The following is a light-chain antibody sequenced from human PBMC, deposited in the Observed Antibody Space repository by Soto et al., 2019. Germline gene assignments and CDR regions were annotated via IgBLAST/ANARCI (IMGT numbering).Light chain of an antibody. V-gene: IGKV1-5*03. Sequence: DIQMTQSPSTLSASVGDRVTITCRASQSISSWLAWYQQKPGKAPKLLIYKASSLESVVPSRFSGSGSGTEFTLTISSLQPDDFATYYCQQYNSYTFGQGTKLEIK. CDR1: QSISSW. J-gene: IGKJ2*01. CDR3: QQYNSYT. CDR2: KAS.